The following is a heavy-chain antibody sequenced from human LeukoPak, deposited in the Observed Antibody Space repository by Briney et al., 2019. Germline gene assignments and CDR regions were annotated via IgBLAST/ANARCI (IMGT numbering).Heavy chain of an antibody. CDR1: GFTFSSYS. J-gene: IGHJ4*02. CDR3: ARGGYSYGYAHDY. Sequence: GGSLGLSCAASGFTFSSYSMNWVRQAPGKGLEWVSSISSSSSYIYYADSVKGRFTISRDNAKNSLYLQMNSLRAEDTAVYYCARGGYSYGYAHDYWGQGTLVTASS. V-gene: IGHV3-21*01. CDR2: ISSSSSYI. D-gene: IGHD5-18*01.